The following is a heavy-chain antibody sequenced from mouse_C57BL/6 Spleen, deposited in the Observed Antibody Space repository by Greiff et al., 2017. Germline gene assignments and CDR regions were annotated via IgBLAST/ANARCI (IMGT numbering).Heavy chain of an antibody. V-gene: IGHV1-69*01. J-gene: IGHJ2*01. CDR1: GYTFTSYW. D-gene: IGHD1-1*01. Sequence: VQLQQPGAELVMPGASVKLSCKASGYTFTSYWMHWVKQRPGQGLEWIGEIDPSDSYTNYNQKFKGKSTLTVDKSSSTAYMPLSSLTSYDSAVYYCARYYYGSSYFDYWGQGTTLTVSS. CDR3: ARYYYGSSYFDY. CDR2: IDPSDSYT.